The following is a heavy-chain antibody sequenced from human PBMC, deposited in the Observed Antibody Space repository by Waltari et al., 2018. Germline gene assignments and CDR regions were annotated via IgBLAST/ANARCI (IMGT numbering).Heavy chain of an antibody. D-gene: IGHD3-22*01. CDR3: ARARSYYDSSGPSVIDY. V-gene: IGHV4-38-2*02. J-gene: IGHJ4*02. Sequence: GLEWIGSIYHSGSTYYNPSLKSRVTISVDTSKNQFSLKLSSVTAADTAVYYCARARSYYDSSGPSVIDYWGQGTLVTVSS. CDR2: IYHSGST.